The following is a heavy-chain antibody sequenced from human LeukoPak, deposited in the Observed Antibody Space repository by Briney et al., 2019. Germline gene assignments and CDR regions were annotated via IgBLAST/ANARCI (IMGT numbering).Heavy chain of an antibody. Sequence: ASVKVSCKASGYTFTSYGISWVRQAPGQGLEWMGWISAYNGNTNYAQKLQGRVTMTTDTSTSTAYMELRSLRSDYTAVYYCARGLVPAAICWWFDPWGQGTLVTVSS. D-gene: IGHD2-2*02. CDR1: GYTFTSYG. CDR2: ISAYNGNT. J-gene: IGHJ5*02. CDR3: ARGLVPAAICWWFDP. V-gene: IGHV1-18*01.